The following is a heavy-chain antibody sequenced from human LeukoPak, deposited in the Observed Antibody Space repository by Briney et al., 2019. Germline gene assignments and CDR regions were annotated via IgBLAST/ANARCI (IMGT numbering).Heavy chain of an antibody. J-gene: IGHJ6*03. CDR3: ARHVTTGTIFGYYYYMDV. CDR2: IYPGDSDT. V-gene: IGHV5-51*01. CDR1: GSRFTSYW. Sequence: GGSLKISCKGSGSRFTSYWIGWVRPMPGKGLEWMGIIYPGDSDTRYTPSFQGQVTISADKSISTAYLQWSSLKASDTAMYYCARHVTTGTIFGYYYYMDVWGKGTTVTVS. D-gene: IGHD1-1*01.